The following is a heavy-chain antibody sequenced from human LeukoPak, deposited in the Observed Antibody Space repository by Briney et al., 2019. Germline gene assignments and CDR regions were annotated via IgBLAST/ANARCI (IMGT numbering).Heavy chain of an antibody. D-gene: IGHD6-13*01. Sequence: ASVKVSCKVSGYTLTELSMHWVRQAPGKGLEWMGGFDPEEGETIYAQKFQGRVTMTEDTSTDTAYMELSSLRSEDTAVYYCATPIAAFDAFDIWGQGTMVTVSS. CDR2: FDPEEGET. CDR1: GYTLTELS. J-gene: IGHJ3*02. V-gene: IGHV1-24*01. CDR3: ATPIAAFDAFDI.